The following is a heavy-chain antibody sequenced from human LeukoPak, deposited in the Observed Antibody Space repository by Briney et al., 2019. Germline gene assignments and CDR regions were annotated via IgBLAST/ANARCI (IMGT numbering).Heavy chain of an antibody. CDR1: GFTFSSYA. V-gene: IGHV3-23*01. D-gene: IGHD2-15*01. J-gene: IGHJ6*02. CDR3: AKGSGGSCYSGMDV. CDR2: ISGSGSST. Sequence: GGSLRLSCAASGFTFSSYAMHWVRQAPGKGLEWVSGISGSGSSTYYADSVKGRFTISRDDSKNTLYLQIDSLRAEDTAVYYCAKGSGGSCYSGMDVWGQGTTVTVSS.